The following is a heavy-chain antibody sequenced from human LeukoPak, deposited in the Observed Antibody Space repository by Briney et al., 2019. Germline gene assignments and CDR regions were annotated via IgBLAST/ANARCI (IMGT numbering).Heavy chain of an antibody. CDR1: GGSISSGSYY. J-gene: IGHJ4*02. V-gene: IGHV4-61*02. D-gene: IGHD3-9*01. CDR3: ARERYDILTGYYSPFDY. CDR2: IYTSGST. Sequence: SETLSLTCTVSGGSISSGSYYWSWIRQPAGKGLEWIGRIYTSGSTNYNPSLKSRVTISVDTSKNQFSLKLSSVTAADTAVYYCARERYDILTGYYSPFDYWGQGTLVTVSS.